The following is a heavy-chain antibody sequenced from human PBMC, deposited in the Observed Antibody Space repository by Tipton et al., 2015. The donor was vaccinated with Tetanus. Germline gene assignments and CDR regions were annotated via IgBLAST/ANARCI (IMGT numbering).Heavy chain of an antibody. V-gene: IGHV4-39*01. J-gene: IGHJ5*02. D-gene: IGHD6-19*01. CDR3: ASLPKHWLAPRGAP. CDR1: GGSLRSSDYY. CDR2: VSYSGRT. Sequence: LRLSCIVSGGSLRSSDYYGAWVRQSPVKGLEWIGSVSYSGRTYYNPSLKSRVTISGDTSKNQFSLNLTSVTAADTAIYYCASLPKHWLAPRGAPWGQGTLVTVSS.